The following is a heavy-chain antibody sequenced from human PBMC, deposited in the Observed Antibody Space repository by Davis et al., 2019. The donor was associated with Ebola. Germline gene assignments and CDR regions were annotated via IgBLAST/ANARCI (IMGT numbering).Heavy chain of an antibody. CDR3: ATATIFGVADAFDI. J-gene: IGHJ3*02. V-gene: IGHV5-51*01. CDR2: IYPGDSDT. Sequence: GESLKISCKGSGYSFTNYWIGWVRQMPGRGLEWMGIIYPGDSDTIYSPSFQGQVTISADKSISTAYLQWSSLKASDTAMYYCATATIFGVADAFDIWGQGTMVTVSS. CDR1: GYSFTNYW. D-gene: IGHD3-3*01.